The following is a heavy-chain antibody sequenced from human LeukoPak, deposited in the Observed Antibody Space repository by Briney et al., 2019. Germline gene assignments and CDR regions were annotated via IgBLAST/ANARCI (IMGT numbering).Heavy chain of an antibody. CDR1: GFTFSSYA. V-gene: IGHV3-23*01. J-gene: IGHJ5*01. D-gene: IGHD3-10*01. Sequence: GGSLRLSCAASGFTFSSYAMSWVRQAPGKGLEWVSAISGSGGSTYYADSVKGRFTISRDNSKNTLYLQMNSLRAEDTAVYYCAKDAVRGSGRINWFDSWGQGTLVTVSS. CDR2: ISGSGGST. CDR3: AKDAVRGSGRINWFDS.